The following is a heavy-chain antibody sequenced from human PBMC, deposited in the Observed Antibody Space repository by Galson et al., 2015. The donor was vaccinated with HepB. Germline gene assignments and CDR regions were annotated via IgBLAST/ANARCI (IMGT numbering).Heavy chain of an antibody. CDR2: INPSGGST. Sequence: SVKVSCKASGYTFTSYYMHWVRQAPGQGLEWMGIINPSGGSTSYAQKFQGRVTMTRDTSTSTVYMELSSLRSEDTAVYYCAVNTRGDTVTNPRAPYFDYWGQGTLVTVSS. V-gene: IGHV1-46*03. CDR3: AVNTRGDTVTNPRAPYFDY. D-gene: IGHD4-17*01. J-gene: IGHJ4*02. CDR1: GYTFTSYY.